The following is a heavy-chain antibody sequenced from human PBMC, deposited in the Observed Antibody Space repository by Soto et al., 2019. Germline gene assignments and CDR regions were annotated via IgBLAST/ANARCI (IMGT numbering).Heavy chain of an antibody. CDR2: IYPSGST. Sequence: SETLSLTCGVSGGSISSSNWWNWVRQPPGKGLEWIGEIYPSGSTNYNPSLKSRVTISLDKSTNQFSLRLTSVTAADTAVYYCARDGGHGDYDYWGQGTLVTVSS. J-gene: IGHJ4*02. D-gene: IGHD3-16*01. CDR3: ARDGGHGDYDY. V-gene: IGHV4-4*02. CDR1: GGSISSSNW.